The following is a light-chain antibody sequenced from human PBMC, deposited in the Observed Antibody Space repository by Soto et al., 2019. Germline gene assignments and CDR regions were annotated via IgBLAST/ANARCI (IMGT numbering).Light chain of an antibody. J-gene: IGKJ2*02. CDR2: GAS. CDR3: QQRGT. CDR1: QSVSASF. Sequence: ESVLTQSPGTLSLSPGERATLSCRASQSVSASFLAWYQQKPGQAPRLLIYGASSRATGIPDRFSGSGSGTDFTLTISRLEPEDAEVYYCQQRGTFGQGTKLAIK. V-gene: IGKV3-20*01.